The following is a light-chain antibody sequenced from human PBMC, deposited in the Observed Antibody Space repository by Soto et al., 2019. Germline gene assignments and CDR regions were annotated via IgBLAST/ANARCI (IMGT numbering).Light chain of an antibody. V-gene: IGLV2-14*01. CDR2: EVS. J-gene: IGLJ3*02. CDR1: SSDVGGYNY. Sequence: QSVLTQPASVSGSPGQSITISCTGTSSDVGGYNYVSWYQQHPGNAPKLMISEVSNRPSGVSNRFSGSKSGNTASLTISGLQAEDEADYYCSSYTSSTTQVFGGGTKVTVL. CDR3: SSYTSSTTQV.